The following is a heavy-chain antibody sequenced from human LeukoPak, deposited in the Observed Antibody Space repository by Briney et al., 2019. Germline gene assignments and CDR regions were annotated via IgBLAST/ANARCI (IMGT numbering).Heavy chain of an antibody. CDR2: INHSGST. Sequence: PSETLSLTCAVYGGSFSGYYWSWIRQPPGKGLEWIGEINHSGSTNYNPPLKSRVTISVDTSKNQFSLKLSSVTAADTAVYYCARGLIGEMATSGTAFDYWGQGTLVTVSS. J-gene: IGHJ4*02. D-gene: IGHD5-24*01. CDR1: GGSFSGYY. V-gene: IGHV4-34*01. CDR3: ARGLIGEMATSGTAFDY.